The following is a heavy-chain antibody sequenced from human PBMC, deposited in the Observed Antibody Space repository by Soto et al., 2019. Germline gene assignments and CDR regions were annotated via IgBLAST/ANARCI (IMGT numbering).Heavy chain of an antibody. CDR3: ARDMGFGLSDY. CDR2: INAGNGNT. J-gene: IGHJ4*02. D-gene: IGHD3-10*01. Sequence: QVQLVQSGAEVKKPGASVKVSCKASGYTFTSYAIYWVRQAPGQRLEWMGWINAGNGNTKYSQKFQGRVNITRDTTASTAYMELSSLRSEYTAVYFCARDMGFGLSDYWGQGTLVTVSS. CDR1: GYTFTSYA. V-gene: IGHV1-3*01.